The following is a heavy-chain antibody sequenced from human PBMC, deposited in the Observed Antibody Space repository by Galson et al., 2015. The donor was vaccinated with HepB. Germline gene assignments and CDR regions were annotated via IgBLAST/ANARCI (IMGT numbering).Heavy chain of an antibody. Sequence: SLRLSCAASGFTFSSYAMHWVRQAPGKGLEYVSAISSNGGSTYYADSVKGRFTISRDNSKNTLYLQMSSLRAEDTAVYYCVKTSDTAMVTFAFDIWGQGTMVTVSS. CDR1: GFTFSSYA. V-gene: IGHV3-64D*06. D-gene: IGHD5-18*01. J-gene: IGHJ3*02. CDR3: VKTSDTAMVTFAFDI. CDR2: ISSNGGST.